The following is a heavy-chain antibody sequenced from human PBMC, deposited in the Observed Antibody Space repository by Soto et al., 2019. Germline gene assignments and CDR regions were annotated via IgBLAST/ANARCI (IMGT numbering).Heavy chain of an antibody. D-gene: IGHD4-17*01. V-gene: IGHV1-18*04. CDR3: ARQTVTTVDY. CDR1: GYTFTTYG. J-gene: IGHJ4*02. Sequence: QVHLVQSGTEVKKPGASVKVSCKASGYTFTTYGFSWVRQAPGQGLEWMGWISTHNNNTNYAQRFQGRVTMTTDTSTSTVYMELRSLSSDDTALYYCARQTVTTVDYWGQGTLVIVSS. CDR2: ISTHNNNT.